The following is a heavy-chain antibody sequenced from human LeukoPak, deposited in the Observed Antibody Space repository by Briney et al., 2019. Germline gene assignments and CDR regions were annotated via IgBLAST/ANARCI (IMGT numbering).Heavy chain of an antibody. CDR2: IKQDGSGK. V-gene: IGHV3-7*01. CDR1: GFTFSTHW. J-gene: IGHJ4*02. D-gene: IGHD2-8*01. CDR3: ARATGGATTNGGYYFDY. Sequence: GGSLRLSCAASGFTFSTHWMSWVRQAPGKGLEWVANIKQDGSGKYYVYSVKGRFTISRDNAKNSLYLQMNILRGEDTAVYYCARATGGATTNGGYYFDYWGQGTLVTVSS.